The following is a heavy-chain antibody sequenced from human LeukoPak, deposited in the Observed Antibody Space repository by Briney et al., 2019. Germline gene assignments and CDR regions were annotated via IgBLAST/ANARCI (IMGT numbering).Heavy chain of an antibody. CDR1: GFAFRSYG. D-gene: IGHD1-26*01. J-gene: IGHJ4*02. CDR3: ARASGIVGPHVGI. V-gene: IGHV3-23*01. CDR2: ISDDASKT. Sequence: PGGSLRLSCAASGFAFRSYGMTWVRQAPGKGLEWVSAISDDASKTYYADSVRGRFAISRDNPGTKLYLQMDRLSVEDTAVYYCARASGIVGPHVGIWGQGTLVTVSS.